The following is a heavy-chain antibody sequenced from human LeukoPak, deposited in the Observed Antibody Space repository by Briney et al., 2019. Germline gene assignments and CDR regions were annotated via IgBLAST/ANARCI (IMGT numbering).Heavy chain of an antibody. CDR3: ARVGYSSGWSGEDYYYYYMDV. Sequence: GASVKVSCKASGYTFTSYGISWVRQAPGQGLEWMGWISAYNGNTNYAQKLQGRVTMTTDTSTSTAYMELRSLRSDDTAVYYCARVGYSSGWSGEDYYYYYMDVWGKGTTVTISS. CDR2: ISAYNGNT. V-gene: IGHV1-18*01. D-gene: IGHD6-19*01. CDR1: GYTFTSYG. J-gene: IGHJ6*03.